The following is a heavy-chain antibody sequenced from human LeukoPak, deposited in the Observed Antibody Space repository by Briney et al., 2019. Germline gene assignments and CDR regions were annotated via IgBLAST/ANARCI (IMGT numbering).Heavy chain of an antibody. CDR2: NSAYNGNT. CDR3: ARDGPQYCSGGSCYSGF. CDR1: GYTFTSYG. V-gene: IGHV1-18*01. Sequence: ASVKVSCKASGYTFTSYGISWVRQAPGQGLEWMGRNSAYNGNTNYAQKFQGRVTMTTGTSTSTAYMELRSLRSDDTAVYYCARDGPQYCSGGSCYSGFWGQGTLVTVSS. D-gene: IGHD2-15*01. J-gene: IGHJ4*02.